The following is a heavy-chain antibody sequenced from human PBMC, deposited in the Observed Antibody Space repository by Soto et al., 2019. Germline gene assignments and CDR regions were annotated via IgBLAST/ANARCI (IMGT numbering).Heavy chain of an antibody. D-gene: IGHD4-17*01. J-gene: IGHJ4*02. V-gene: IGHV4-30-2*01. CDR1: GGSISSGGYS. CDR3: ARRGGYDYGGILYYFDD. CDR2: IYHSGST. Sequence: PSETLSLTCAVSGGSISSGGYSWSWIRQPPGKGLEWIGYIYHSGSTYYNPSLKSRVTISVDRSKNQFSLKLSSVTAADTAVYYCARRGGYDYGGILYYFDDWGQGTLVTVSS.